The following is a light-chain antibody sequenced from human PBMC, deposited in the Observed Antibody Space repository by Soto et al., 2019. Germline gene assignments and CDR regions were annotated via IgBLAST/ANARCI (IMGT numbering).Light chain of an antibody. Sequence: EIVLTPSPATPSLSPGERATLSCRASQSVSSYLAWYQQKPGQAPRLLIYDASNRATGIPARFSGSGSGTDFTLTISSLEPEDFAVYYCQQYGSSPWTFGQGTKVDI. CDR1: QSVSSY. CDR3: QQYGSSPWT. V-gene: IGKV3-11*01. J-gene: IGKJ1*01. CDR2: DAS.